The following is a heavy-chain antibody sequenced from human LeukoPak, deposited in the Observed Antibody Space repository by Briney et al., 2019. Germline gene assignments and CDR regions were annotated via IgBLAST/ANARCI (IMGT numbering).Heavy chain of an antibody. CDR2: IKSKADGGTT. CDR1: GFTFSNAW. D-gene: IGHD6-19*01. V-gene: IGHV3-15*01. J-gene: IGHJ1*01. CDR3: ITDQVDTCSSGWYGYFQH. Sequence: PGGSLRLSCAASGFTFSNAWMSWVRQVPGKGLEWVGRIKSKADGGTTDYAAPVKGRFTISRDDSRDTLYLQMNSLKTEDTAIYYCITDQVDTCSSGWYGYFQHWGQGTLVTVSS.